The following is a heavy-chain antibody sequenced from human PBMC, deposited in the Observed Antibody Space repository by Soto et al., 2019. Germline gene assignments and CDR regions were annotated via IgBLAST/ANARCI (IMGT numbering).Heavy chain of an antibody. J-gene: IGHJ4*02. V-gene: IGHV3-33*01. CDR3: ARGPPSLTITGTTNLDY. D-gene: IGHD1-20*01. CDR2: IWYDGSNK. CDR1: GFTFSSYG. Sequence: GGSLRLSCAASGFTFSSYGMHWVRQAPGKGLEWVAVIWYDGSNKYYADSVKGRFTISRDNSKNTLYLQMNSLRAEDTAVYYCARGPPSLTITGTTNLDYWGQGTLVTVSS.